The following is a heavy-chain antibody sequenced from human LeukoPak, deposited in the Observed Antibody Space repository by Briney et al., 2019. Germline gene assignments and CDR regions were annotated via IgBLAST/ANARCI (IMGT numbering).Heavy chain of an antibody. J-gene: IGHJ4*02. Sequence: PGGSLRLSCAASGFTFDDYVMHWVRQAPGRGLEWVSLIRGDGVTTYYADSTRGRLTISRDNSENSLYLQMHSLRIEDTALYYCARGFPGDPPAFDYWGQGTLVTVSP. CDR3: ARGFPGDPPAFDY. D-gene: IGHD2-21*01. CDR2: IRGDGVTT. V-gene: IGHV3-43*02. CDR1: GFTFDDYV.